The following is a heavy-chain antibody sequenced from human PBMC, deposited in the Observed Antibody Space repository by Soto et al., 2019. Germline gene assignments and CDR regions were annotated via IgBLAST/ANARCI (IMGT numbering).Heavy chain of an antibody. Sequence: LSLTCAVSGGSISSGGYSWSWIRQPPGKGLEWIGYIYHSGSTYYNPTLKSRVTISVDRSKNQFSLKLSSVTAADTAVYYCGRVGFGSNWAADFWGQGALVTVSS. V-gene: IGHV4-30-2*01. CDR1: GGSISSGGYS. D-gene: IGHD6-13*01. CDR2: IYHSGST. J-gene: IGHJ4*02. CDR3: GRVGFGSNWAADF.